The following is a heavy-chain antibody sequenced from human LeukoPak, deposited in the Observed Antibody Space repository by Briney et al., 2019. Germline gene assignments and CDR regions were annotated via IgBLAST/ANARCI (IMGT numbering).Heavy chain of an antibody. CDR2: IIPIFGTA. CDR1: GGTFSSYG. D-gene: IGHD2-21*02. CDR3: SRVQLIVVVTAIPYYFDY. Sequence: SVKVSCKASGGTFSSYGISWVRQAPGQGLEWMGGIIPIFGTATYAQKFQGRVTITTDESTSTAYMELSSLRSEDTAVYYCSRVQLIVVVTAIPYYFDYWGQGTLVTVSS. J-gene: IGHJ4*02. V-gene: IGHV1-69*05.